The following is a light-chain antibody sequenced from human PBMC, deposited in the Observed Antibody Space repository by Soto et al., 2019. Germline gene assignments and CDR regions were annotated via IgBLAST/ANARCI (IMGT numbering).Light chain of an antibody. Sequence: QSALTQSPSASGSPGQSVTISCTGTSRDIGGYNSVSWYQQHPGKAPKVMIYDVTKRPSGVPDRFSGSKSGNTASLTVSALQAEDEDDYYCSSYTDRKNLVFGTGTKLTVL. J-gene: IGLJ1*01. CDR2: DVT. CDR1: SRDIGGYNS. V-gene: IGLV2-8*01. CDR3: SSYTDRKNLV.